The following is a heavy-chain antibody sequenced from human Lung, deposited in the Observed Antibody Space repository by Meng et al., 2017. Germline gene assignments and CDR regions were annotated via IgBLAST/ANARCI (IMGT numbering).Heavy chain of an antibody. V-gene: IGHV3-33*01. Sequence: QVQLVESGGGVGQPGRSLRLSCAASGFTFSSYGMHWVRQAPGKGLEWVAVIWYDGSNKYYADSVKGRFTISRDNSKNTLYLQMNSLRAEDTAVYYCARGRYSSSSAVVDYWGQGTLVTVSS. CDR2: IWYDGSNK. CDR1: GFTFSSYG. D-gene: IGHD6-13*01. J-gene: IGHJ4*02. CDR3: ARGRYSSSSAVVDY.